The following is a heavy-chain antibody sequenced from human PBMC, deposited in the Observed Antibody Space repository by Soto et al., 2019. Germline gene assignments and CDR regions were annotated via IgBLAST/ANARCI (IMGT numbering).Heavy chain of an antibody. CDR1: GGSISSSSYY. Sequence: SETLSLTCTVSGGSISSSSYYWGWIRQPPGKGLEWIGSIYYSGSTYYNPSLKSRVTISVDTSKNQFSLKLSSVTAADMAVYFCASSPSYGDYDGAFDFWGQGTMVT. J-gene: IGHJ3*01. CDR2: IYYSGST. V-gene: IGHV4-39*01. D-gene: IGHD4-17*01. CDR3: ASSPSYGDYDGAFDF.